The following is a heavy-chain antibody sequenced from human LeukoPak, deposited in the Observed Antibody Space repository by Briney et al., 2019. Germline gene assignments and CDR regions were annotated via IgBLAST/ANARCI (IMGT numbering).Heavy chain of an antibody. CDR3: ASAGLTYGSGSYFVY. D-gene: IGHD3-10*01. CDR2: IKPDGSEK. V-gene: IGHV3-7*03. Sequence: GGSLRLSCAASGFTFSSHWMNWVRQAPGKGLEWVASIKPDGSEKHYVDSMKGRFTISRDNAKNSLYLQMNSLRAEDTALYYCASAGLTYGSGSYFVYWGQGTLVTVSS. J-gene: IGHJ4*02. CDR1: GFTFSSHW.